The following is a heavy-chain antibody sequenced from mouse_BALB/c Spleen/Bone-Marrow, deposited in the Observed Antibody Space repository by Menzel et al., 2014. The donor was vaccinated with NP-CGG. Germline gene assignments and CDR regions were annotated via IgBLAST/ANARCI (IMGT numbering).Heavy chain of an antibody. D-gene: IGHD2-1*01. CDR2: INPSNGGT. Sequence: QLQQSGAELVKPGASVKLSCKASGYTFTSYYMYWVKQRPGQGLEWIGEINPSNGGTNFNEKFKSKATLTVDKSSSTAYMQLSSLTSEDSAVYYCTRSYYGNYFDVWSAGTTVTVSS. V-gene: IGHV1S81*02. J-gene: IGHJ1*01. CDR1: GYTFTSYY. CDR3: TRSYYGNYFDV.